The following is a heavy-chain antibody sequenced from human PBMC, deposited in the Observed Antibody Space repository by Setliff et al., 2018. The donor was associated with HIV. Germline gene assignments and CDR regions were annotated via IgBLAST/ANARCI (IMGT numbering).Heavy chain of an antibody. CDR1: GGSISSSSYY. V-gene: IGHV4-39*01. CDR2: IYYSGST. CDR3: AMSAARPLFGAFDI. D-gene: IGHD6-6*01. J-gene: IGHJ3*02. Sequence: SETLSLTCTVSGGSISSSSYYWGWIRQPPGKGLAWIGSIYYSGSTYSNPSLKSRVTISVDTSKNQFSLKLSSVTAADTAVYYCAMSAARPLFGAFDIWGQGTMVTVSS.